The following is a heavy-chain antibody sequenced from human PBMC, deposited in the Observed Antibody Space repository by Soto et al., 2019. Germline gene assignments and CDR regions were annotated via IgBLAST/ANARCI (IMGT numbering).Heavy chain of an antibody. Sequence: SETLSLTCTVSGGSVSSVSYYWSWIRQPPGKGLEWIGYIYYSGSTNYNPSTKSRVTISVDTSKKQFSLKLSSVTAAETAVYYCARDYGDYAGYGMGXWGQGTTVTVS. CDR3: ARDYGDYAGYGMGX. CDR1: GGSVSSVSYY. D-gene: IGHD4-17*01. V-gene: IGHV4-61*01. CDR2: IYYSGST. J-gene: IGHJ6*02.